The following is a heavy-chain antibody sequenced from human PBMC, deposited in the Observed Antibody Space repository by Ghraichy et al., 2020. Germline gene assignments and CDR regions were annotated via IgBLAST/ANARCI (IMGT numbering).Heavy chain of an antibody. CDR1: GFTFSSYS. CDR3: ARAPIVATIWLWDYYYYYYMDV. Sequence: GGSLRLSCAASGFTFSSYSMNWVRQAPGKGLEWVSSISSSSSYIYYADSVKGRFTISRDNAKNSLYLQMNSLRAEDTAVYYCARAPIVATIWLWDYYYYYYMDVWGKGTTVTVSS. V-gene: IGHV3-21*01. J-gene: IGHJ6*03. CDR2: ISSSSSYI. D-gene: IGHD5-12*01.